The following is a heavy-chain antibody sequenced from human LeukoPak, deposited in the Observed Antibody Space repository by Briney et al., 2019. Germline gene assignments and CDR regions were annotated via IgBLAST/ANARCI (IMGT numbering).Heavy chain of an antibody. CDR1: GFTFSSYA. Sequence: GGSLRLSCAASGFTFSSYAMSWVRQAPGKGLNGVSLFSGSGGSTYYADSVKGRFTISRDNSKDTLYLQMNSLRAEDTAVYYCAKDKLTGIAVAGTGAFDIWGQGTMVTVSS. V-gene: IGHV3-23*01. CDR2: FSGSGGST. D-gene: IGHD6-19*01. J-gene: IGHJ3*02. CDR3: AKDKLTGIAVAGTGAFDI.